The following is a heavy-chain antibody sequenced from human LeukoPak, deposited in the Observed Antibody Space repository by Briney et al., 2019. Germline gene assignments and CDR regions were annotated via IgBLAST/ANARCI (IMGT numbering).Heavy chain of an antibody. Sequence: GGSLRLSCAASGFIFNTNAMTWVRRAPGKGLEWVSTITGSDDSSFYANSVKGRFTISRDNSKNTVSLHMTSLRAEDTAVYYCTKFDNWGQGVLVIVSS. J-gene: IGHJ4*02. CDR2: ITGSDDSS. CDR3: TKFDN. V-gene: IGHV3-23*01. CDR1: GFIFNTNA.